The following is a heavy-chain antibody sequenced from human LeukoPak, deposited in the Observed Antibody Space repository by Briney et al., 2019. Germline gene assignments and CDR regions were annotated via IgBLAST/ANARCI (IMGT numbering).Heavy chain of an antibody. Sequence: PRGSLRLSCAASGFTFSNYGMNWVRQAPGKGLEWLSYISSDSSSLSYADSVRGRFTISRDNAKNSLYLQMNSLRDEDTAVYYCARRYSSGWSVFDYWGQGTLVTVSS. J-gene: IGHJ4*02. D-gene: IGHD6-19*01. CDR1: GFTFSNYG. CDR2: ISSDSSSL. CDR3: ARRYSSGWSVFDY. V-gene: IGHV3-48*02.